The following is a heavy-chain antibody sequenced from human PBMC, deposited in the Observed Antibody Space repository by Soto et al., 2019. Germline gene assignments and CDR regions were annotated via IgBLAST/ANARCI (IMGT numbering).Heavy chain of an antibody. CDR3: ARVFSSGSGWMYYFDF. J-gene: IGHJ4*02. V-gene: IGHV4-4*02. CDR2: VFHTGGT. Sequence: QVQLQESGPGLVKPSETLSLTCTVSSDSIAGENWWSWVRQPPGLGLEWIGEVFHTGGTNYNPSLKSRVTMEVDKSKNHFSLTLISATAADTAVYYCARVFSSGSGWMYYFDFWGQGTLVSVSS. CDR1: SDSIAGENW. D-gene: IGHD6-19*01.